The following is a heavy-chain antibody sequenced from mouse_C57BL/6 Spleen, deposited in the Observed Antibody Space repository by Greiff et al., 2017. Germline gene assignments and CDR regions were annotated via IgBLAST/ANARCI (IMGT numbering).Heavy chain of an antibody. Sequence: VQLQQPGAELVKPGASVKLSCKASGYTFTSYWMQWVKQRPGQGLEWIGEIDPSDSYTNYNQKFKGKATLTVDTSSSTAYMQLSSLTAEDSAVYYCARWLLDWYFEGWGTGATVTVAS. CDR1: GYTFTSYW. D-gene: IGHD2-3*01. J-gene: IGHJ1*03. CDR2: IDPSDSYT. CDR3: ARWLLDWYFEG. V-gene: IGHV1-50*01.